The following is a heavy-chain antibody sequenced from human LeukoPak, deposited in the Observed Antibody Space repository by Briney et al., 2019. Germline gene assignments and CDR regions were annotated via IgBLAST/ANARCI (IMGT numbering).Heavy chain of an antibody. D-gene: IGHD3-10*01. Sequence: GGSLRLSCSASGFTFSSYAMHWVRQAPGKGLVWVSRINSDGSTTNYADSVKGRFTISRDNAKNTLYLQMNSLRAEDTAVYYCARDPRGGTLDYWGQGTLVTVSS. CDR1: GFTFSSYA. J-gene: IGHJ4*02. V-gene: IGHV3-74*01. CDR2: INSDGSTT. CDR3: ARDPRGGTLDY.